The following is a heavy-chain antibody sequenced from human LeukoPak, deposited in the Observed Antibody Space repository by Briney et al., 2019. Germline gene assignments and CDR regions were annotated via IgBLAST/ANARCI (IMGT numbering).Heavy chain of an antibody. Sequence: SETLSLTCTVSGYSISSGYYWGWIRRPPGKGLEWIGSIYHSGSTYYNPSLKSRVTTSVDTSKNQFSLKLSSVTAADTAVYYCARASPRITSLSYMDVWGKGTTVTVSS. V-gene: IGHV4-38-2*02. CDR1: GYSISSGYY. CDR3: ARASPRITSLSYMDV. J-gene: IGHJ6*03. D-gene: IGHD1-14*01. CDR2: IYHSGST.